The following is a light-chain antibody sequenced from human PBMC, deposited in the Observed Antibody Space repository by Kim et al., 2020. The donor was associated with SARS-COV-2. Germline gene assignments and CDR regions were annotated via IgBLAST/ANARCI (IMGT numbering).Light chain of an antibody. Sequence: RVTISCTGSSSNIGAGYDVHWYQQLPGTAPRLHIYGNSNRPSGVPDRFSGSESGTSASLAITGLQAEDEADYYCQSYDSSLSGSVVFGGGTQLTVL. CDR1: SSNIGAGYD. J-gene: IGLJ2*01. CDR3: QSYDSSLSGSVV. V-gene: IGLV1-40*01. CDR2: GNS.